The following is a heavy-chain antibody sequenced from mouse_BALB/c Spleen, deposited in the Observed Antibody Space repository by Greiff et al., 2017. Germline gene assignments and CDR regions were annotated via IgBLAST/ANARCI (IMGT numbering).Heavy chain of an antibody. V-gene: IGHV1-18*01. CDR1: GYTFTDYN. Sequence: VQLKQSGPELVKPGASVKIPCKASGYTFTDYNMDWVKQSHGKSLEWIGDINPNNGGTIYNQKFKGKATLTVDKSSSTAYMELRSLTSEDTAVYYCARRGPRATRYFDVWGEGTTVTVSS. D-gene: IGHD3-3*01. J-gene: IGHJ1*01. CDR2: INPNNGGT. CDR3: ARRGPRATRYFDV.